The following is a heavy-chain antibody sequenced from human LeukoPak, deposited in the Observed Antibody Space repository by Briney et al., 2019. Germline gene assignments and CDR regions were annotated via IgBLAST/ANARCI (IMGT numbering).Heavy chain of an antibody. V-gene: IGHV3-30*03. Sequence: GGSLRLSCAASGFTFSSYGMHWVRQAPGKGLEWVAVISYDGSNKYYADSVKGRFTISRDNSKNTLYLQMNSLRAEDTAVYYCARDRGSSPKTDAFDIWGQGTMVTVSS. CDR2: ISYDGSNK. CDR3: ARDRGSSPKTDAFDI. D-gene: IGHD6-13*01. J-gene: IGHJ3*02. CDR1: GFTFSSYG.